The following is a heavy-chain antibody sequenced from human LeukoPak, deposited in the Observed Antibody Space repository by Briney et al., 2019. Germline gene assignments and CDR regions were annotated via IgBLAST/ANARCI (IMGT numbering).Heavy chain of an antibody. J-gene: IGHJ4*02. D-gene: IGHD3-9*01. V-gene: IGHV3-30*03. CDR3: ARGGYFDWLDLDY. CDR1: GFIFSSFG. CDR2: ISYDGSIK. Sequence: GGSLRLSCAASGFIFSSFGMHWVRQAPGKGLDWVAVISYDGSIKYYADSVKGRFTISRDNSKNTLYLQMNSLRAEDTAVYSCARGGYFDWLDLDYWGQGTLVTVSS.